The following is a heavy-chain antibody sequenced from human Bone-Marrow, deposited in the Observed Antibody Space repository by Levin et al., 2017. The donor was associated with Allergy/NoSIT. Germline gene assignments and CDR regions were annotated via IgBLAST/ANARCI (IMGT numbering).Heavy chain of an antibody. D-gene: IGHD3-10*01. V-gene: IGHV3-23*01. CDR1: GFRFNTYA. CDR3: AKAADYYGSGSFGYFDL. J-gene: IGHJ2*01. CDR2: ISGDGAIT. Sequence: GESLKISCAASGFRFNTYAMSWVRQAPGKGLEWVSTISGDGAITYYADSVKGRFTVSRDNSKNTLYLQMNSLRAEDTAICYCAKAADYYGSGSFGYFDLWGRGTLVTVSS.